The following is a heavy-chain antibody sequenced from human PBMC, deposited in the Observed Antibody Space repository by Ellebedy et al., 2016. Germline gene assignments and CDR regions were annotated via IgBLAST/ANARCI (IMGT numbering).Heavy chain of an antibody. Sequence: GGSLRLXXEVSGFSLRKYGMHWVRRAPGKGLEWVGFSSSDGSKQCYADAVKGRFTISRDNSKNTLYLHINSLTAADTAVYYCARDGIGYYPGDYWGQGTLVTVSA. CDR3: ARDGIGYYPGDY. D-gene: IGHD3-3*01. V-gene: IGHV3-30*12. J-gene: IGHJ4*02. CDR1: GFSLRKYG. CDR2: SSSDGSKQ.